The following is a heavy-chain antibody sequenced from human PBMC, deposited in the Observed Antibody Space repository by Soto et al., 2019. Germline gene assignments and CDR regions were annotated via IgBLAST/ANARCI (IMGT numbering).Heavy chain of an antibody. CDR2: FDPEDGET. Sequence: QVQLVQSGAEVKKPGASVKVSCKVSGYTLTELSMHWVRQAPGKGLEWMGGFDPEDGETIYAQKFQGRVTMTEDTSTDTAYMELSSLRSEDTAVYYRATDRRIVGATTWGWGWFDPWGQGTLVTVSS. D-gene: IGHD1-26*01. CDR1: GYTLTELS. CDR3: ATDRRIVGATTWGWGWFDP. J-gene: IGHJ5*02. V-gene: IGHV1-24*01.